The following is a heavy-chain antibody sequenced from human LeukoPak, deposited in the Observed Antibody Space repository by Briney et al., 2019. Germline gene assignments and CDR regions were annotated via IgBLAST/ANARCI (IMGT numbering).Heavy chain of an antibody. CDR3: AKGASDYIWGSFRPPDDY. CDR2: IWYDGSIK. CDR1: GFTFSRYG. D-gene: IGHD3-16*02. V-gene: IGHV3-30*02. Sequence: GGSLRLSCAASGFTFSRYGMHWVRQAPGKGLEWVAVIWYDGSIKYYADSVKGRFTISRDNSKNTLYLQMNSLRAEDTAVYYCAKGASDYIWGSFRPPDDYWGQGTLVTVSS. J-gene: IGHJ4*02.